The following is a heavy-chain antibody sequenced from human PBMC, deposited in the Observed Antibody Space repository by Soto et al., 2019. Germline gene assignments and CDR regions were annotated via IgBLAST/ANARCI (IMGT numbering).Heavy chain of an antibody. V-gene: IGHV4-30-2*01. D-gene: IGHD6-19*01. Sequence: SETLSLTCTVSGGSIRSGDYYWSWIHQPPGKGLEWIGYISHSGSTYYNPSLKSRVTISVDRSKNQFSLKLSSVTAADTAVYYCARGGLLPDYWGQGTLVTVSS. J-gene: IGHJ4*02. CDR3: ARGGLLPDY. CDR2: ISHSGST. CDR1: GGSIRSGDYY.